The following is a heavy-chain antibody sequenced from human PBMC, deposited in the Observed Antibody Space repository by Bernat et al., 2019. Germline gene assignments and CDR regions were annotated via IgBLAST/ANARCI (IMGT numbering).Heavy chain of an antibody. Sequence: QVRLMESGGGVVQPGRSLRLSCAASGFSFSTYAMHWVRQAPGKGLEWVSVISYDGTTKYYADSVKGRFTISRDNSKNTLYLQMNSLRPEDTAVYYCARIYYERSGHPDCWGQGTLVNVSS. V-gene: IGHV3-30-3*01. D-gene: IGHD3-22*01. CDR3: ARIYYERSGHPDC. J-gene: IGHJ4*02. CDR1: GFSFSTYA. CDR2: ISYDGTTK.